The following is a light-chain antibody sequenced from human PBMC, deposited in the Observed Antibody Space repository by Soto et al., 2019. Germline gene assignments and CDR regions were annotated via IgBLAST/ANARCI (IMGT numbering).Light chain of an antibody. V-gene: IGKV3-11*01. Sequence: EIVLTQSPATLSLSPRERATLSCRASQSVSSYLAWYQQKPGQAPRLLIYDASNRASGIPARFSGSGSGTDFTLTISSLEPEDFAVYYCQQRSNWPQGLTFGGGTKVEIQ. CDR1: QSVSSY. J-gene: IGKJ4*01. CDR3: QQRSNWPQGLT. CDR2: DAS.